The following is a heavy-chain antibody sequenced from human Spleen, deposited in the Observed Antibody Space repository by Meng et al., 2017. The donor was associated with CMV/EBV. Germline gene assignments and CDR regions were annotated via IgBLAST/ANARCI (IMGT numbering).Heavy chain of an antibody. D-gene: IGHD6-19*01. CDR1: GLAFSNYA. V-gene: IGHV3-30*04. CDR3: ARGLAVEGY. Sequence: LRLSCAASGLAFSNYAVPWVRQAPCKVLELVALISYDGNNKYYADSVKGRFTISRDNSKNTLHLQMNSLRSEDTAVYYCARGLAVEGYWGQGTLVTVSS. CDR2: ISYDGNNK. J-gene: IGHJ4*02.